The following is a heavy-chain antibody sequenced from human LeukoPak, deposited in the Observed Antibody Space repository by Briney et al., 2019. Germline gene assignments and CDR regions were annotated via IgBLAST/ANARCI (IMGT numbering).Heavy chain of an antibody. Sequence: GGSLRLSCAASGFTFSSYAMSWVRQAPGKGLEWVSAISGSGSSTYYADSVKGRYTISRDNSKNTLYLQMNSLRAEDTAVYYCAKGVVFGLREVVAATPFDYWGQGTLVTVSS. D-gene: IGHD2-15*01. J-gene: IGHJ4*02. V-gene: IGHV3-23*01. CDR3: AKGVVFGLREVVAATPFDY. CDR2: ISGSGSST. CDR1: GFTFSSYA.